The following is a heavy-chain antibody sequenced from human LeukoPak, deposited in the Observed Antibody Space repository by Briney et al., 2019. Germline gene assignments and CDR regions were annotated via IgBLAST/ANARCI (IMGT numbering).Heavy chain of an antibody. D-gene: IGHD5-18*01. CDR2: ISSSSSYI. V-gene: IGHV3-21*01. CDR3: ASLGYSYGFGYYFDY. CDR1: GSTFSSYS. J-gene: IGHJ4*02. Sequence: GGSLRLSCAASGSTFSSYSMNWVRQAPGKGLEWVSSISSSSSYIYYADSVKGRFTISRDNAKNSLYLQMNSLRAEDTAVYYCASLGYSYGFGYYFDYWGQGTLVTVSS.